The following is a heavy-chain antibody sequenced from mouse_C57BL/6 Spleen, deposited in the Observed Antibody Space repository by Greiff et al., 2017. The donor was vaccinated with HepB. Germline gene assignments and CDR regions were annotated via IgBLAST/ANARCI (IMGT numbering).Heavy chain of an antibody. Sequence: ESGPGLVKPSQSLSLTCSVTGYSITSGYYWNWIRQFPGNKLEWMGYISYDGSNNYNPSLKNRISITRDTSKNQFFLKLNSVTTEDTATYYCARAGWLLTSYAMDYWGQGTSVTVSS. D-gene: IGHD2-3*01. CDR2: ISYDGSN. CDR3: ARAGWLLTSYAMDY. J-gene: IGHJ4*01. CDR1: GYSITSGYY. V-gene: IGHV3-6*01.